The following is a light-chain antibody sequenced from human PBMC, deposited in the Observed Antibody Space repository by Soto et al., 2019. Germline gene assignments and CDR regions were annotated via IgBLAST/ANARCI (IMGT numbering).Light chain of an antibody. CDR1: QSIGNY. CDR2: SAS. J-gene: IGKJ5*01. Sequence: DIQMTQSPSSLSASIGDRVTLTCRSSQSIGNYLNWYQQKPGKVPSLLIHSASTLQSGVPSRFSGSGSGTDFTFTISGLQPDDVATYYCQASYSTPLTFGQGTRLE. CDR3: QASYSTPLT. V-gene: IGKV1-39*01.